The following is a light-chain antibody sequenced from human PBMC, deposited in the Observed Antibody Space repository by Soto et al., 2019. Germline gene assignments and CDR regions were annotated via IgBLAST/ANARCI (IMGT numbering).Light chain of an antibody. Sequence: DIQMTQSPSSLSSSIGDRVTITCRAIQNIRNDLNWYQQKPGQAPTLRIYASSSLRGGVPSRLRGSGSGTELTITTRSLQPEDFATYDGKQGHTLPYNLGQGT. CDR2: ASS. V-gene: IGKV1-39*01. CDR1: QNIRND. CDR3: KQGHTLPYN. J-gene: IGKJ2*01.